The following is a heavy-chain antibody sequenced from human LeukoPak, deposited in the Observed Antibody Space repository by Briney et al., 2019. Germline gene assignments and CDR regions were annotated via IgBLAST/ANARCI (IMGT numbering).Heavy chain of an antibody. CDR3: ARDHYNHDVMTGHSIRY. CDR2: ISCDGSQK. Sequence: GGSLKLSCAASGFTFSTFAMHWVRQAPGEGLEWVAFISCDGSQKYYADSVKGRFTIFRDNSKKTLYLEMSSLRLEDTAVYYCARDHYNHDVMTGHSIRYWGQGALVTVSS. CDR1: GFTFSTFA. D-gene: IGHD3-9*01. J-gene: IGHJ4*02. V-gene: IGHV3-30*04.